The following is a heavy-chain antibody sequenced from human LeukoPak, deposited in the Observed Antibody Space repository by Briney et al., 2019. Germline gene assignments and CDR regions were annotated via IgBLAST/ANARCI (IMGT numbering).Heavy chain of an antibody. Sequence: GESLKISCKGSGYTFTTYWIAWVRQMPGEGMEWMGIIYPGDSDTRYSPSFQGQVTISADKSISTAYLQWSSLKASDTAMYYCARITGTFPNVGPYWFDPWGQGTLVTVSS. D-gene: IGHD1-20*01. V-gene: IGHV5-51*01. CDR1: GYTFTTYW. CDR2: IYPGDSDT. CDR3: ARITGTFPNVGPYWFDP. J-gene: IGHJ5*02.